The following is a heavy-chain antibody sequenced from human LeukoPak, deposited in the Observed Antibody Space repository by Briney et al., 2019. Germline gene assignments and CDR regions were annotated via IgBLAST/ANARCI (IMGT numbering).Heavy chain of an antibody. CDR3: ARAIWFGEGHDY. V-gene: IGHV4-61*02. D-gene: IGHD3-10*01. CDR2: IYTSGTT. J-gene: IGHJ4*02. CDR1: GGSISSSSYY. Sequence: PSETLSLTCTVSGGSISSSSYYWGWIRQPAGKGLEWIGRIYTSGTTNYNPSLKSRVTISLDTSKNHFSLKLSSVTAADTAVYYCARAIWFGEGHDYWGQGTLVTVSS.